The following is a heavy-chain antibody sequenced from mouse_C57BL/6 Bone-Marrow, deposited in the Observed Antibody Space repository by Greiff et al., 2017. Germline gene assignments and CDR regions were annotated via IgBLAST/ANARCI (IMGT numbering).Heavy chain of an antibody. CDR1: GFTFSSYG. Sequence: EVQGVESGGDLVKPGGSLKLSCAASGFTFSSYGMSWVRQTPDKRLEWVATISSGGSYTYYPDSVKGRFTISRDNAKNTLYLQMSSLKSEDTAMYYCARHRSHPYYFDYWGQGTTLTVSS. CDR3: ARHRSHPYYFDY. D-gene: IGHD6-1*01. CDR2: ISSGGSYT. J-gene: IGHJ2*01. V-gene: IGHV5-6*01.